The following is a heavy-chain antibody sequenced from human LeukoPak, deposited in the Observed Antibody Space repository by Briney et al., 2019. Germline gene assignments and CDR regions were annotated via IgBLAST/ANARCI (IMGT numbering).Heavy chain of an antibody. D-gene: IGHD6-6*01. CDR2: ISTDGSDT. CDR1: GFTFSSYW. V-gene: IGHV3-74*01. Sequence: TGGSLRLSCATSGFTFSSYWMDWVRQAPGKGLVWVSRISTDGSDTTYADSVKGRFTISRDNAKNTLYLQMDSLRAEDTAVYYCATEGSSGYWGQGTLVTVSS. J-gene: IGHJ4*02. CDR3: ATEGSSGY.